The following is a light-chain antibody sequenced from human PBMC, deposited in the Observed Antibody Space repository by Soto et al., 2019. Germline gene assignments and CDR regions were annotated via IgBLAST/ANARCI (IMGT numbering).Light chain of an antibody. CDR3: SSYTSTNTLI. J-gene: IGLJ2*01. CDR2: GVS. CDR1: SSDVGDYNY. V-gene: IGLV2-14*01. Sequence: QSALTQPASVSGSPGQSITISCTGTSSDVGDYNYVSWYQQHPGKAPQLLIYGVSNRPSGISSHFSGSKSGNTASLTISGLQAEDEADYYCSSYTSTNTLIFGGGTKLTVL.